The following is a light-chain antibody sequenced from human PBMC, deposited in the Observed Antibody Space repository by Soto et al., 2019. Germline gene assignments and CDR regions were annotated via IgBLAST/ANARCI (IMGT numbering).Light chain of an antibody. CDR1: QSISSW. V-gene: IGKV1-5*01. CDR3: QQLNSYPLT. Sequence: EIPMTESPSTLSEYVEDRVTITCRAIQSISSWLAWYQQKPGKAPKLLIYDASSLESGVPSRFSGSGSGTDFTLTISSLQPEDFATYYCQQLNSYPLTFGGGTKVHIK. J-gene: IGKJ4*01. CDR2: DAS.